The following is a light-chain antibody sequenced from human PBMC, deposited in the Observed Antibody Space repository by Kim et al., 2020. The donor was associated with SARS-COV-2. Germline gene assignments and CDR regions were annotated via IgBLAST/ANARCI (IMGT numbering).Light chain of an antibody. V-gene: IGKV1-5*01. Sequence: SACVGDRVTITCRASQSISGLLAWYQQTQGKAPKLLIHDASILESGVPSTFSGSESGTEFNLTITSLQPDDVATYYCQQCYSSPYTFGHGTKLEIK. J-gene: IGKJ2*01. CDR1: QSISGL. CDR2: DAS. CDR3: QQCYSSPYT.